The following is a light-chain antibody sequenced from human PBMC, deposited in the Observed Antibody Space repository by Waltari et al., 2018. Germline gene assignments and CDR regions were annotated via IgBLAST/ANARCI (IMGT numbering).Light chain of an antibody. CDR2: RNN. V-gene: IGLV1-40*01. CDR1: TSNIGAGFD. CDR3: QSYDTGLSAYV. Sequence: QSVLTQPPSVSGAPGQRVAISCTGTTSNIGAGFDVHWYRHDPGTAPKPLIYRNNNRPSGVPDRFSGSKSGTSASLAITALQAADESDYYCQSYDTGLSAYVFGTGTKVIVL. J-gene: IGLJ1*01.